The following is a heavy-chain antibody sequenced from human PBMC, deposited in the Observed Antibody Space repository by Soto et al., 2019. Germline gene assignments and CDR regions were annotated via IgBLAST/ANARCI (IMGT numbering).Heavy chain of an antibody. V-gene: IGHV3-30*18. CDR2: ISYDGSNK. CDR1: GFTFSSYG. J-gene: IGHJ4*02. Sequence: QVQLVESGGGVVQPGRSLRLSCAASGFTFSSYGMHWVRQAPGKGLEWVAVISYDGSNKYYADSVKGRFTISRDNSKNTLYLQMNSLRAEDTAVYYCAKVLDLYYFDYWGQGTLVTVSS. D-gene: IGHD3-3*01. CDR3: AKVLDLYYFDY.